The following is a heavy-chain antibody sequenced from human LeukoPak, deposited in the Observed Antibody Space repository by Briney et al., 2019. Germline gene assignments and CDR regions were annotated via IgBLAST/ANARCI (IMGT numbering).Heavy chain of an antibody. CDR2: IRSKAYGGTI. Sequence: RSLRLSCTASGFNFGDYALSWVRRAPGKGLEWVGFIRSKAYGGTIEYAASVKGRFTISRDDSKSIAYLQMNSLKTEDTAVYYCTRYSGYWFNPWGQGTLVTVSS. D-gene: IGHD5-12*01. CDR3: TRYSGYWFNP. CDR1: GFNFGDYA. J-gene: IGHJ5*02. V-gene: IGHV3-49*04.